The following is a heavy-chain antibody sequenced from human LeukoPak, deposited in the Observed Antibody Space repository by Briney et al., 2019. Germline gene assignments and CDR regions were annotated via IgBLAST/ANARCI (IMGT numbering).Heavy chain of an antibody. CDR1: GYTFTSYD. D-gene: IGHD3-22*01. J-gene: IGHJ3*02. Sequence: GASVKVSCKASGYTFTSYDINWVRQATGQGLEWMGWMNPNSGNTSYAQKFQGRVTMTRNTSMSTAYMELSSLRSEDTAVYYCASSSGYLALDAFDIWGQGTMVTVSS. CDR2: MNPNSGNT. CDR3: ASSSGYLALDAFDI. V-gene: IGHV1-8*01.